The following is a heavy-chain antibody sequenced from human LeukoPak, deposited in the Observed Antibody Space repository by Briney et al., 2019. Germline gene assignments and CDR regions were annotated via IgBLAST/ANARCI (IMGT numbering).Heavy chain of an antibody. CDR2: IKQDGSEK. CDR1: GFTFSSYW. Sequence: GGSLRLSCAASGFTFSSYWMSWVRQAPGKGLEWVANIKQDGSEKYYVDSVKGRFTISRDNAKNSLYLQMNSLRAEDTAVYYCAREKGPLAARQDYWGQGTLVTVSS. V-gene: IGHV3-7*01. CDR3: AREKGPLAARQDY. D-gene: IGHD6-6*01. J-gene: IGHJ4*02.